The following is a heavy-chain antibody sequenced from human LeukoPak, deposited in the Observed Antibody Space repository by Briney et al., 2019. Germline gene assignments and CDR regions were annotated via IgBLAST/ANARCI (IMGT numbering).Heavy chain of an antibody. V-gene: IGHV3-23*01. Sequence: GGSLRLSCAASGFTFSSYGMSWVRQAPGKGLQWVSAISGSGGSTYYADSVKGRFTISRDNSKNTLYLQMNSLRAEDTAVYYCAKKWELYNDAFDIWGQGTMVTVSS. CDR1: GFTFSSYG. CDR3: AKKWELYNDAFDI. D-gene: IGHD1-26*01. CDR2: ISGSGGST. J-gene: IGHJ3*02.